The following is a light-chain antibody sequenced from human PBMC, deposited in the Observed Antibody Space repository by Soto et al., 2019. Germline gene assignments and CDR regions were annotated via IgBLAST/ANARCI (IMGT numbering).Light chain of an antibody. V-gene: IGKV3-20*01. CDR1: QSVSSSY. J-gene: IGKJ3*01. CDR2: STS. CDR3: QQYGSSPPIT. Sequence: EIVLTQSPGTLSLSPGERATLSCRASQSVSSSYLAWYQQKPGQAPRLLIYSTSSRATGIPDRFSGDGSGTDFTLTISRLEPEDFAVYYCQQYGSSPPITFGPGTKVDIK.